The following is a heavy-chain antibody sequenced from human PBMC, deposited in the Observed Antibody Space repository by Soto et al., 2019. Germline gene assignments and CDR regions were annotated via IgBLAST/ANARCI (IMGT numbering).Heavy chain of an antibody. Sequence: QVQLVQSGAEVKKPGSSVTVSCKASGGTFSSYTISWLRQAPGQGLEWMGGLIPIFGTANYAQKVQGRVTITADESTSTAYMELSSMRSEDTAVYYCARGNHRWLQLWYFDPWGRGTLVTVSS. V-gene: IGHV1-69*12. CDR2: LIPIFGTA. CDR1: GGTFSSYT. CDR3: ARGNHRWLQLWYFDP. D-gene: IGHD5-12*01. J-gene: IGHJ2*01.